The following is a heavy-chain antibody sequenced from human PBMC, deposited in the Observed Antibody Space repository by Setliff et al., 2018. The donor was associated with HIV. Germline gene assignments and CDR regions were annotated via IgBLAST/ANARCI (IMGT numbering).Heavy chain of an antibody. CDR2: IYYSGST. CDR3: ARVVDADYLDY. Sequence: SETLSLTCSVSGGSISSSTSYWGWIRQPPGKGLEWIGIIYYSGSTYYKPSLKSRVTISVDTSKNQFSLKLNSVTAADTAMYYCARVVDADYLDYWGQGTPVTVSS. J-gene: IGHJ4*02. V-gene: IGHV4-39*01. D-gene: IGHD2-15*01. CDR1: GGSISSSTSY.